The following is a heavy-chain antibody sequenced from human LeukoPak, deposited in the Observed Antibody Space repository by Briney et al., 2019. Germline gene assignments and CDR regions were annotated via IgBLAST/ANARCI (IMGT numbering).Heavy chain of an antibody. CDR1: GFTFSSYS. V-gene: IGHV3-21*01. CDR3: ARDRRGYSYGGVDY. J-gene: IGHJ4*02. D-gene: IGHD5-18*01. Sequence: GGSLRLSCAASGFTFSSYSMNWVRQAPGKGLEWVSSTSSSSSYIYYADSVKGRFTISRDNAKNSLYLQMNSLRAEDTAVYYCARDRRGYSYGGVDYWGQGTLVTVSS. CDR2: TSSSSSYI.